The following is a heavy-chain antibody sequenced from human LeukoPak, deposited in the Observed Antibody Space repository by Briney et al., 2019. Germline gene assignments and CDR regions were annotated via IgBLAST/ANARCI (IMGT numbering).Heavy chain of an antibody. Sequence: PSETLSLTCTVSGYSISSGYYWGWIRQPPGKGLEWIESIYHSGTTYYNPSLESRVTISVDTSKNQFSLNLSSVTAADTAVYYCARIRVSGVIDIWGQGTMVTVSS. V-gene: IGHV4-38-2*02. CDR2: IYHSGTT. J-gene: IGHJ3*02. D-gene: IGHD2-8*01. CDR1: GYSISSGYY. CDR3: ARIRVSGVIDI.